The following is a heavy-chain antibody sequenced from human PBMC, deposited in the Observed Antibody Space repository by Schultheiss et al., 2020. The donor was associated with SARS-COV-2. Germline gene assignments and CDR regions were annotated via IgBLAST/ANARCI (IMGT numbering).Heavy chain of an antibody. D-gene: IGHD1-26*01. CDR1: GGSFSGYY. Sequence: SQTLSLTCAVYGGSFSGYYWSWIRQHPGKGLEWIGEINHSGSTNYNPSLKSRVTISVDTSKNQFSLKLSSVTAADTAVYYCARTYSGSYRYFDYWGQGTLVTVSS. CDR2: INHSGST. CDR3: ARTYSGSYRYFDY. J-gene: IGHJ4*02. V-gene: IGHV4-34*01.